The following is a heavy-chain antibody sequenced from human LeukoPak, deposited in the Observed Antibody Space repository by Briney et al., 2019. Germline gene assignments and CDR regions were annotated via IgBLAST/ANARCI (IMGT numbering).Heavy chain of an antibody. D-gene: IGHD2-15*01. CDR1: GGSISSSSYY. V-gene: IGHV4-39*07. CDR3: ARIIVVVAAAPD. CDR2: IYYSGST. J-gene: IGHJ4*02. Sequence: PSETLSLTCTVSGGSISSSSYYWGWIRQPPGKGLEWIGSIYYSGSTYYNPSLKSRVTISVDTSKNQFSLKLSSVTAADTAVYYCARIIVVVAAAPDWGQGTLVTVSS.